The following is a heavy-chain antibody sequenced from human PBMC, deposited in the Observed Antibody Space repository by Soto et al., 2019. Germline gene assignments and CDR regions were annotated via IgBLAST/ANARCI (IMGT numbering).Heavy chain of an antibody. CDR3: ARDGSTSWYSYDYHGMDV. CDR1: GFTFRTYW. Sequence: EVQLVESGGGLVQPGGSLRLSCGASGFTFRTYWLSWVRQVPGKGLEWVGNINQDGSEKNYVDSVKGRFTISRDNAKNSLYRQMRSLRAADPALYYCARDGSTSWYSYDYHGMDVWGQGTRVNVSS. D-gene: IGHD5-18*01. V-gene: IGHV3-7*05. J-gene: IGHJ6*02. CDR2: INQDGSEK.